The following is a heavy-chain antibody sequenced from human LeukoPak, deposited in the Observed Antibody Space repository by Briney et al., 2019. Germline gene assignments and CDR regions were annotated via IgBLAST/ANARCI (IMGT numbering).Heavy chain of an antibody. CDR2: ISGSGGST. CDR1: GFTFSSYA. D-gene: IGHD3-3*01. V-gene: IGHV3-23*01. CDR3: ARGSSSYDVLSGYYDGYLDY. Sequence: GGSLRLSCAASGFTFSSYAMSWVRRAPGKGLEWVSAISGSGGSTYYADSVKGRFTISRDNAKNSLYLQMDSLRVEDTAVYFCARGSSSYDVLSGYYDGYLDYWGQGTLVTASS. J-gene: IGHJ4*02.